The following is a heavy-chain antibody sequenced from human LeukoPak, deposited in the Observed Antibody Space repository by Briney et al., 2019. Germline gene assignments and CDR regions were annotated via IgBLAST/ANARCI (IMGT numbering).Heavy chain of an antibody. CDR3: AREYYYDSPHC. J-gene: IGHJ4*02. Sequence: ASVKVSCKASGYTFTGYYMHWVRQAPGQGLEWMGRINPNSGGTNYAQKFQGRVTMTRDTSISTAYMELSSLRSEDTAVYYCAREYYYDSPHCWGQGTLVTVSS. CDR1: GYTFTGYY. V-gene: IGHV1-2*06. CDR2: INPNSGGT. D-gene: IGHD3-22*01.